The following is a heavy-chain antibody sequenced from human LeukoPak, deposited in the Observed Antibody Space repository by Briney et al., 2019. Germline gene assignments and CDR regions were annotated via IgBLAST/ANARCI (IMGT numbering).Heavy chain of an antibody. J-gene: IGHJ4*02. CDR3: AIFQSLYCSGGSCDY. CDR1: GFTSSSYS. CDR2: ISSRSSYI. V-gene: IGHV3-21*01. D-gene: IGHD2-15*01. Sequence: GGSLRLSCAASGFTSSSYSMNWVRQAPGKGLEWVSSISSRSSYIYYADSVKGRFTISRDNAKNSLYLQMNSLRAEDTAVYYCAIFQSLYCSGGSCDYWGQGTLVTVSS.